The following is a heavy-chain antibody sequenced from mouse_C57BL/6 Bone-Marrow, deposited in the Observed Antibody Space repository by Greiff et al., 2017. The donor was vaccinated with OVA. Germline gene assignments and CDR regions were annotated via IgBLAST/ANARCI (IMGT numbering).Heavy chain of an antibody. CDR2: IWSGGST. Sequence: VQLQESGPGLVQPSQSLSITCTVSGFSLTSYGVHWVRQSPGKGLEWLGVIWSGGSTDYNAAFISRLSISKDNSKSQVFFKMNSLQADDTAIYYCAGLHDYDARGYAMDYWGQGTSVTVSS. V-gene: IGHV2-2*01. CDR3: AGLHDYDARGYAMDY. D-gene: IGHD2-4*01. J-gene: IGHJ4*01. CDR1: GFSLTSYG.